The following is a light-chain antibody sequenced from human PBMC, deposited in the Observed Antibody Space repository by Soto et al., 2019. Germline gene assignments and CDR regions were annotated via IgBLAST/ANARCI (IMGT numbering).Light chain of an antibody. V-gene: IGKV1-39*01. CDR2: AAS. Sequence: DLPMTQSPSSLSASIGDRVTITCRASQSISNFLNWVQHKPGNAPKVLISAASTLQSGVPPRFSGSEYGTDFNLTISSLQPEDSASYYCQPYYTSVLTFGGGTKVDI. J-gene: IGKJ4*01. CDR3: QPYYTSVLT. CDR1: QSISNF.